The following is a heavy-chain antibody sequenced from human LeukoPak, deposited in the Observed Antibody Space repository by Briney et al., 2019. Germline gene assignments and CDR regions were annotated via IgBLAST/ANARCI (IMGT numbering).Heavy chain of an antibody. Sequence: SETLSLTCTVSGGSISSYYWSWIRQPPGKGLEWVGYIYYSGSTNYNPSLKSRVTISVDTSKNQFSLKPSSVTAADTAVYYCARDRGSSGWYRDFDYWGQGTLVTVSS. CDR1: GGSISSYY. J-gene: IGHJ4*02. V-gene: IGHV4-59*01. D-gene: IGHD6-19*01. CDR3: ARDRGSSGWYRDFDY. CDR2: IYYSGST.